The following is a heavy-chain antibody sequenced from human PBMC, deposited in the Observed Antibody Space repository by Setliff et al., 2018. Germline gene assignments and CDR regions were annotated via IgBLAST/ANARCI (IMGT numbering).Heavy chain of an antibody. J-gene: IGHJ6*03. D-gene: IGHD5-18*01. Sequence: SVKVSCKASGGTFNSYAISWVRQAPGQGLEWMGGIIPIFGSANYARKFQGRVTVTADESTSTAYMELSSLRSDDTAVYYCAREGVDTRSSTDYRYYMDVWGKGTTVTAP. CDR3: AREGVDTRSSTDYRYYMDV. CDR1: GGTFNSYA. CDR2: IIPIFGSA. V-gene: IGHV1-69*13.